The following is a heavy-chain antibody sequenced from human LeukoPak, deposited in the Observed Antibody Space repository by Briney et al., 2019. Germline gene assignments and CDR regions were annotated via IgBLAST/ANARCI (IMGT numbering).Heavy chain of an antibody. Sequence: ASVKVSCKASGYTFTSYGISWVRQAPGQGLEWMGWLSAYSGNTNYAQNLQGRVTMTTDTSTSTAYMELRSLRSDDTAVYYCTREEESVWGSYRYTYYFDYWGQGTLVTVSS. CDR1: GYTFTSYG. D-gene: IGHD3-16*02. CDR3: TREEESVWGSYRYTYYFDY. J-gene: IGHJ4*02. V-gene: IGHV1-18*01. CDR2: LSAYSGNT.